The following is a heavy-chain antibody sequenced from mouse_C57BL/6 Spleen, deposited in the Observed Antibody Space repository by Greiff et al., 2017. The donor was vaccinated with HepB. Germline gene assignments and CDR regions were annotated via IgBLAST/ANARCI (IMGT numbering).Heavy chain of an antibody. J-gene: IGHJ1*03. V-gene: IGHV1-15*01. CDR1: GYTFTDYE. CDR3: TRLGAYRNGYFGV. Sequence: QVQLKESGAELVRPGASVTLSCKASGYTFTDYEMHWVKQTPVHGLEWIGAIDPETGGTAYNQKFKGKAILTADKSSSTAYMELRSLTSEDSAVYYCTRLGAYRNGYFGVGGTGTTVTVSS. D-gene: IGHD2-1*01. CDR2: IDPETGGT.